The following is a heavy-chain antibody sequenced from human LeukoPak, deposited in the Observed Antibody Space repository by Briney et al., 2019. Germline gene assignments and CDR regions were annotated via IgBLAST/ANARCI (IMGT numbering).Heavy chain of an antibody. J-gene: IGHJ4*02. CDR2: ISHDDGSSK. CDR3: ARGGGASDY. CDR1: GFTFSSYA. V-gene: IGHV3-30*04. D-gene: IGHD1-26*01. Sequence: GGSLRLSCATSGFTFSSYAMHWVRHAPGTGLEWVAFISHDDGSSKYYADSVKGRFTISRDNSKNTLYLQMNSLRADDTAVYYCARGGGASDYWGQGTLVTVSS.